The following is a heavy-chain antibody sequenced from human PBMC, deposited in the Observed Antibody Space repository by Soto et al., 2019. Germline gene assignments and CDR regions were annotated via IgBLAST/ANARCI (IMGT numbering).Heavy chain of an antibody. D-gene: IGHD2-21*01. J-gene: IGHJ4*02. Sequence: SETLSLTCAVSGGSISSSNWWSWVRQPPGKGLEWIGEIYHSGSTNYNPSLKSRVTISVDKSKNQFSLKLSSVTAADTAVYYCARNADCVGTRCALVFGFGVWGQGTLVTVSS. CDR1: GGSISSSNW. V-gene: IGHV4-4*02. CDR3: ARNADCVGTRCALVFGFGV. CDR2: IYHSGST.